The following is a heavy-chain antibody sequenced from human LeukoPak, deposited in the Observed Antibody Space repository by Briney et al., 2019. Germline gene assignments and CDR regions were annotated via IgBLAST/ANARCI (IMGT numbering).Heavy chain of an antibody. Sequence: LPGRSLRLSCAASGFTFDGYAMHWVRQAPGKGLEWVSVIYSGGSTYYADSVKDRFTISRHNSKNTLYLQMNSLRAEDTAVYYCARDRDDSSLFDYWGQGTLVTVSS. J-gene: IGHJ4*02. CDR1: GFTFDGYA. CDR2: IYSGGST. D-gene: IGHD3-22*01. CDR3: ARDRDDSSLFDY. V-gene: IGHV3-66*01.